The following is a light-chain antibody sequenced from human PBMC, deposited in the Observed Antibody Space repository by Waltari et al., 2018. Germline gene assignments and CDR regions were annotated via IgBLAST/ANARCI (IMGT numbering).Light chain of an antibody. J-gene: IGKJ2*01. CDR1: KSISSW. CDR3: QQYDYYPYT. V-gene: IGKV1-5*03. CDR2: EAS. Sequence: DIQMNQSPSTLSASVGDRITITCRASKSISSWLAWYQQKPGKAPNRLIYEASRLETGVPSRFSGSGSGTAFTLTINSLQPDDYATYYCQQYDYYPYTFGQGTRLDIK.